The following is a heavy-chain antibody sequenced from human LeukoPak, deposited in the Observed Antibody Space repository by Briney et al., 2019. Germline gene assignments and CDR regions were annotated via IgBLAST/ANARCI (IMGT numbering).Heavy chain of an antibody. D-gene: IGHD6-13*01. V-gene: IGHV3-66*01. J-gene: IGHJ4*02. CDR1: GFTVSSNY. CDR3: ARDPQQLYYFDY. CDR2: IYSGGST. Sequence: GGSLRLSCAASGFTVSSNYMSWVRQAPGKGLEWVSVIYSGGSTYYADSVKGRFTISRDNSKNTLYLQMNSLRAEDTAVYYCARDPQQLYYFDYWGQGTLVTVSS.